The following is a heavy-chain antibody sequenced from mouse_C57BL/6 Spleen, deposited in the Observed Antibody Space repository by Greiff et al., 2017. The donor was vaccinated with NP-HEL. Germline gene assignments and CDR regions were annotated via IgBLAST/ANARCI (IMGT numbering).Heavy chain of an antibody. D-gene: IGHD2-2*01. V-gene: IGHV1-64*01. CDR3: ARWGGYDRDY. CDR2: IHPNSGST. CDR1: GYTFTSYW. Sequence: QVQLQQPGAELVKPGASVKLSCTASGYTFTSYWMHWVKQRPGPGLEWIGMIHPNSGSTNSNEKFKSKAPLTVDKSSSTAYMQLSSLTSEDSAVYYCARWGGYDRDYWGQGTTLTVSS. J-gene: IGHJ2*01.